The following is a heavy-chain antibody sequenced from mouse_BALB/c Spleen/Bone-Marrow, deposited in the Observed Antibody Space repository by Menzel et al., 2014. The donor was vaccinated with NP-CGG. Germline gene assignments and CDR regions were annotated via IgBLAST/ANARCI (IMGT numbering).Heavy chain of an antibody. CDR2: IDPANGNT. V-gene: IGHV14-3*02. CDR3: AYYRYDEGGFAF. J-gene: IGHJ3*01. Sequence: EVKLMESGAELVKPRASVKLSCTASGFNIKDTYMHWVEQRPEQGLEWIVGIDPANGNTKYDPKFQGKATITADTSSNTAYLQLSSLTSEDTAVYYCAYYRYDEGGFAFWGQGTLVTASA. D-gene: IGHD2-14*01. CDR1: GFNIKDTY.